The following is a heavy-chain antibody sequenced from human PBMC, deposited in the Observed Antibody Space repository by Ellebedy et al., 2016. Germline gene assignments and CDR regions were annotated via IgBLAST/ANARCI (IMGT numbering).Heavy chain of an antibody. CDR2: FDPEDGET. Sequence: GGSLRLSXAASGFTFSSYSMHWVRQAPGKGLEWMGGFDPEDGETIYAQKFQGRVTMTEDTSTDTAYMELSSLRSEDTAVYYCATPCSVSDPVGATTRWFDPWGQGTLVTVSS. V-gene: IGHV1-24*01. CDR1: GFTFSSYS. D-gene: IGHD1-26*01. CDR3: ATPCSVSDPVGATTRWFDP. J-gene: IGHJ5*02.